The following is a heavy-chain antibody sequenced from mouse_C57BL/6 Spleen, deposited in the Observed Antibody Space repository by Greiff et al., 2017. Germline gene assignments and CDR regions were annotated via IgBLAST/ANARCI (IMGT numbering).Heavy chain of an antibody. J-gene: IGHJ2*01. D-gene: IGHD1-1*01. CDR1: GYTFTSYW. Sequence: QVQLQQPGAELVKPGASVKMSCKASGYTFTSYWITWVKQRPGQGLEWIGDIYPGSGSTNYNEKFKSKAKLTVDTSSSTAYMQLSSLTAEDSAVYYCARRVAHFDYWGQGTTLTVSS. CDR3: ARRVAHFDY. CDR2: IYPGSGST. V-gene: IGHV1-55*01.